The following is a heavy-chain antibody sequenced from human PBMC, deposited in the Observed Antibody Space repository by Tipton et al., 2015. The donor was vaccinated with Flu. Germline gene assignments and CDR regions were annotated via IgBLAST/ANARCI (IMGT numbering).Heavy chain of an antibody. J-gene: IGHJ4*02. CDR3: ATTRAGVFDF. CDR1: GASITDYY. CDR2: IYANGNT. D-gene: IGHD6-13*01. Sequence: TLSLTCSVSGASITDYYWSWIRQSAGKGLEWIGRIYANGNTNFNPSLKSRLAMSVDASKKHFSLNLTSVTAADTAMYYCATTRAGVFDFWGQGILVTVSS. V-gene: IGHV4-4*07.